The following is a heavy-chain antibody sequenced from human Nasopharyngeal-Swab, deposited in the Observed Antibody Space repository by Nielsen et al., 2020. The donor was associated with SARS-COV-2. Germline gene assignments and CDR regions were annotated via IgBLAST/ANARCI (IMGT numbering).Heavy chain of an antibody. CDR3: ARSYDSSGYYWVYFDY. J-gene: IGHJ4*02. V-gene: IGHV3-21*01. Sequence: VRQAPGKGLEWVSSISSSSSYIYYADSVKGRFTISRDNAKNSLYLQMNSLRAEDTAVYYCARSYDSSGYYWVYFDYWGQGTLVTVSS. CDR2: ISSSSSYI. D-gene: IGHD3-22*01.